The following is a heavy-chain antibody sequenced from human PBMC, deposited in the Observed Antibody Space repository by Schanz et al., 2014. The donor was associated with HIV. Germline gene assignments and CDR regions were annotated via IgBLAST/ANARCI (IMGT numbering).Heavy chain of an antibody. D-gene: IGHD2-15*01. V-gene: IGHV1-2*02. J-gene: IGHJ4*02. Sequence: QVQLVQSGAEVRKPGTSVMVSCKASGGPFSNYALNWVRQAPGQGLEWMGWINPNSGGTNYAQKFQGRVTMTRDTSVNTASMEVSRLMSDDTAVYYCARNQYQMLPFDFWGQGTLVTVSS. CDR2: INPNSGGT. CDR1: GGPFSNYA. CDR3: ARNQYQMLPFDF.